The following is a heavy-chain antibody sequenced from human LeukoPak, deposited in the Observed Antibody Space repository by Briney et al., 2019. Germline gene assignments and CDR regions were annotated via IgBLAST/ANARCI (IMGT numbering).Heavy chain of an antibody. Sequence: ASVKVSCKAIDYSFRSFGISWVRQAPGQGLEWMGWIKNSNGHTQYAQKFQGRITMTTDTPTTTAYMEMRRLRSDDTAVYYCARSADSRGYDFLDYWGQGSLVTVSS. D-gene: IGHD3-22*01. J-gene: IGHJ4*02. V-gene: IGHV1-18*01. CDR1: DYSFRSFG. CDR2: IKNSNGHT. CDR3: ARSADSRGYDFLDY.